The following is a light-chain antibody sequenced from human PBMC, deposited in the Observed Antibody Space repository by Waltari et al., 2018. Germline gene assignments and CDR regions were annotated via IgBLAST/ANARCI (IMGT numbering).Light chain of an antibody. V-gene: IGLV2-14*01. J-gene: IGLJ2*01. CDR3: CSYTSSHTVV. CDR2: EVT. Sequence: QSALTQPASVSGSPGQSITLSCTGTSNDVADYNYVSWYQQHPGKVPKLMIFEVTNRPSGVSNRFSGSKSGNTASLTISGLQAEDEADYYCCSYTSSHTVVFGGGTKLTVL. CDR1: SNDVADYNY.